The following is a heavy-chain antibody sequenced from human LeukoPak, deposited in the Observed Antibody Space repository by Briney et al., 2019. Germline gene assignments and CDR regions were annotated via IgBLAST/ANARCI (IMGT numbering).Heavy chain of an antibody. CDR2: ISAYNGNT. CDR1: GYTFTSYS. D-gene: IGHD2-15*01. CDR3: ARASYCSDGSCYSGY. J-gene: IGHJ4*02. V-gene: IGHV1-18*01. Sequence: ASVKVSCKASGYTFTSYSISWVRQAPGQGLEWMGWISAYNGNTISAQKVKGRVTMTTDTSTSTAYMELRSLKSDDTAVYYCARASYCSDGSCYSGYWGQGTLVTVSS.